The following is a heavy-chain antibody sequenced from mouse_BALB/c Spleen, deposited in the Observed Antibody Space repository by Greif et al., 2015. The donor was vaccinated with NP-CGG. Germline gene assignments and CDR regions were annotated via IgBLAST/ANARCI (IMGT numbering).Heavy chain of an antibody. Sequence: VQLRQPGPELVKPGASVKMSCKSSGYTFTSYVLHWVRQKPGQGLEWIGYINLYNDGTKYNEKFKGKATLTSDKSSSTAYMELSSLTSEDSAVYYCARRRYDLYYFDSWGQGTTLTVSS. CDR3: ARRRYDLYYFDS. CDR2: INLYNDGT. V-gene: IGHV1-14*01. CDR1: GYTFTSYV. J-gene: IGHJ2*01. D-gene: IGHD2-12*01.